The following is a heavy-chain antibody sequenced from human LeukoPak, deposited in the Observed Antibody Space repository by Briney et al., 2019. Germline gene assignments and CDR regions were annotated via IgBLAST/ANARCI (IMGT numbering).Heavy chain of an antibody. Sequence: GGSLKLSCVASGFTFGDNWMNWVRQAPGKGLEWVASIKKDGSEKYYVDSVKGRFTISRDNVKNSLYLQMNRLRPEDTAVYYCRGGHYSGLERWGRGTLVTVSP. J-gene: IGHJ4*02. D-gene: IGHD3-10*01. CDR1: GFTFGDNW. V-gene: IGHV3-7*01. CDR3: RGGHYSGLER. CDR2: IKKDGSEK.